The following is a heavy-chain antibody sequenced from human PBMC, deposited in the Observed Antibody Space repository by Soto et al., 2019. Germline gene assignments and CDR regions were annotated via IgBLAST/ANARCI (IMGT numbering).Heavy chain of an antibody. J-gene: IGHJ4*02. D-gene: IGHD3-9*01. CDR1: VLTFSSYG. Sequence: GGSLRLSCAASVLTFSSYGMHWVRQAPGKGLEWVAVISYDESNKDYADSVKGRFTISRDNSKNTLYLQMNSLRAEDTAVYYCAKDLLRYFDWSPIDYWGQGTLVTVSS. CDR3: AKDLLRYFDWSPIDY. V-gene: IGHV3-30*18. CDR2: ISYDESNK.